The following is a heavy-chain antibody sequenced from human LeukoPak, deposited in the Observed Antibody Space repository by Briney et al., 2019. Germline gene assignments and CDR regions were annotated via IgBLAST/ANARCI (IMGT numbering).Heavy chain of an antibody. V-gene: IGHV1-3*01. CDR1: GYIFINYA. CDR2: INGGNGYT. D-gene: IGHD1-26*01. Sequence: ASVKVSCKASGYIFINYAIHWVRQAPGQRLEWMGWINGGNGYTKYSQNFQGRVTITRDTSASTAYMELSSLRSEDTAVYYCARDSGSGNNDYWGQGTLVTVSS. CDR3: ARDSGSGNNDY. J-gene: IGHJ4*02.